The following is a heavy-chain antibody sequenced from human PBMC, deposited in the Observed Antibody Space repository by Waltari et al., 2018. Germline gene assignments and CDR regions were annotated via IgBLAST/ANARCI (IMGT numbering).Heavy chain of an antibody. CDR3: ARSGYRYGWGYYYGMDV. Sequence: QVQLQESGPGLVKSSQTLSLTCSVSCGSISSEGFSWSWIRQHPGKGLEWTGYIANSGTYYNPSHKSRVTISRDTSKNQRFLKLSSVTAADTAVYYCARSGYRYGWGYYYGMDVWGQGTTVTVSS. CDR2: IANSGT. CDR1: CGSISSEGFS. D-gene: IGHD5-18*01. V-gene: IGHV4-31*03. J-gene: IGHJ6*02.